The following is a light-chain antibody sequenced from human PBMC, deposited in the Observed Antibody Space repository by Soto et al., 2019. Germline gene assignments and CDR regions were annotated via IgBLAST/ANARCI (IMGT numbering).Light chain of an antibody. V-gene: IGKV3-15*01. J-gene: IGKJ1*01. CDR1: QSLSSN. CDR3: QQYNNWPRT. CDR2: DAS. Sequence: EIVMTQSPATLSVSPGDRATLSCRASQSLSSNLAWYQQKPGQAPRLLIYDASTRATGIPAKFSGSGSGTEFTLTISSLQSEDFAVYYCQQYNNWPRTFGQGTKVDIK.